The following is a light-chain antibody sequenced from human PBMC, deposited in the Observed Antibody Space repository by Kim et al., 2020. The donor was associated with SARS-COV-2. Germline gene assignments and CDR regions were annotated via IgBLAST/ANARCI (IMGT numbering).Light chain of an antibody. CDR1: ALGEKY. Sequence: SYELTQPPSVSVSPGQTASITCSGDALGEKYVCWYQQKPGQSPVLLIYQDDKRPSGIPERFSGSNSGNTAALTISETQALDEADYYRQAWDSSTAVFGGG. J-gene: IGLJ2*01. CDR2: QDD. V-gene: IGLV3-1*01. CDR3: QAWDSSTAV.